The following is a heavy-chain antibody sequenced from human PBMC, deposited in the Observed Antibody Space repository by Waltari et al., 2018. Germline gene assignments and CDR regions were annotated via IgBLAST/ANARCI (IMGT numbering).Heavy chain of an antibody. CDR1: GYTFTSYD. Sequence: QVQLVQSGAEVKKPGASVKVSCKASGYTFTSYDINWLRQATGQGLEWMGWMNPNSGNTGYAQKFQGRVTMTRNTSISTAYMELSSLRSEDTAVYYCARGGPARGIAVAGPGFDPWGQGTLVTVSS. J-gene: IGHJ5*02. V-gene: IGHV1-8*01. D-gene: IGHD6-19*01. CDR2: MNPNSGNT. CDR3: ARGGPARGIAVAGPGFDP.